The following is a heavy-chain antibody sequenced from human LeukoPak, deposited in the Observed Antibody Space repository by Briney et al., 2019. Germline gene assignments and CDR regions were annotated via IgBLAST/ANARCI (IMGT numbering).Heavy chain of an antibody. D-gene: IGHD6-13*01. CDR3: ASCNLRIAAAGPYYFDY. V-gene: IGHV3-11*04. Sequence: GGSLRLSCAASGFTFSDYYMSWIRQAPGKGLEWVSYISSSGSTIYYADSVKGRFTISRDNSKNTLYLQMNSLRAEDTAVYYCASCNLRIAAAGPYYFDYWGQGTLVTVSS. J-gene: IGHJ4*02. CDR1: GFTFSDYY. CDR2: ISSSGSTI.